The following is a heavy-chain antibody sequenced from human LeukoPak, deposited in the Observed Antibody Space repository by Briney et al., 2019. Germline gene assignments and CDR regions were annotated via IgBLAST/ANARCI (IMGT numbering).Heavy chain of an antibody. CDR3: ARGGSGVVVSLFDY. J-gene: IGHJ4*02. CDR2: TYYRSKWYN. CDR1: GDSVSRNSAS. V-gene: IGHV6-1*01. D-gene: IGHD2-2*01. Sequence: SQTFSLTCAISGDSVSRNSASWNWIRQSPSRGLEWLGRTYYRSKWYNDYAVSVKSRITINPDTSKNQFPLQLNSLTPEDTAVYYCARGGSGVVVSLFDYWGQGTLVTVSS.